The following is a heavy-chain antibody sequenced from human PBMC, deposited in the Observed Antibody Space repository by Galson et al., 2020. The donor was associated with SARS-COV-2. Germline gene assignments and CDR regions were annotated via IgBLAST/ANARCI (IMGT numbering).Heavy chain of an antibody. D-gene: IGHD3-22*01. CDR3: AHRRRAYYDNSYYFDY. CDR1: GFSLSTSGVG. J-gene: IGHJ4*02. V-gene: IGHV2-5*02. Sequence: SGPTLVKPTQTLTLTCTFSGFSLSTSGVGVGWIRQPPGKALEWLAFIYWDDDKRYSPSMKNRLTITKDTSKNQVVLTVTNMDPVDTATYFCAHRRRAYYDNSYYFDYWGQGTLVTVSS. CDR2: IYWDDDK.